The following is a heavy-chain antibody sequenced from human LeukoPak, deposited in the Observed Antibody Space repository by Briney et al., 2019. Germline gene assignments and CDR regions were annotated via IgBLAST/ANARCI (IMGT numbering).Heavy chain of an antibody. Sequence: SETLSLTCTASGDSISSSPYYWGWIRQPPGRGLEWIGNIYNSGGTYYNPSLKSRVTILVDTSKNQFSLKLNSVTAADTAFYYCATSGGDWFDPWGQGTLVTVSS. CDR1: GDSISSSPYY. J-gene: IGHJ5*02. D-gene: IGHD3-16*01. CDR2: IYNSGGT. V-gene: IGHV4-39*07. CDR3: ATSGGDWFDP.